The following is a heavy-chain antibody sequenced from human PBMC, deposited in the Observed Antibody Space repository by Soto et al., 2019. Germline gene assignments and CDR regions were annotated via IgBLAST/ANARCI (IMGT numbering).Heavy chain of an antibody. CDR3: ARMVSSAWYHDY. Sequence: GGSLRLSCAASGFTFSDYYMSWIRQAPGKGLEWVSYISSSGSTIYYSTSLKTRLTISKDTSRDQVVLTLTNMDPVDTATYYCARMVSSAWYHDYWGQGTLVTVSS. V-gene: IGHV3-11*01. CDR2: ISSSGSTI. CDR1: GFTFSDYY. D-gene: IGHD6-19*01. J-gene: IGHJ4*02.